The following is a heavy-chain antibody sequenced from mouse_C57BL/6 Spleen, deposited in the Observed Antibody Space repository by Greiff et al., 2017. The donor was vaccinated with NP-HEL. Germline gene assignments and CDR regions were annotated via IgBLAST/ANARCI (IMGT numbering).Heavy chain of an antibody. CDR2: ISDGGSYT. J-gene: IGHJ4*01. V-gene: IGHV5-4*03. Sequence: EVMLVESGGGLVKPGGSLKLSCAASGFTFSSYAMSWVRQTPEKRLEWVATISDGGSYTYYPDNVKGRFTISRDNAKNNLYLQMSHLKSEDTAMYYCARARSTMVTTGAMDYWGRGTSVTVSS. D-gene: IGHD2-2*01. CDR3: ARARSTMVTTGAMDY. CDR1: GFTFSSYA.